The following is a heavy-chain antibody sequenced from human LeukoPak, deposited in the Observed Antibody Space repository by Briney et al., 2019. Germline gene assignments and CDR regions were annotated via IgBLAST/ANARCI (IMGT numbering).Heavy chain of an antibody. CDR2: ISADGIDK. CDR1: GFTFSTYA. CDR3: AKDKGREGDY. J-gene: IGHJ4*02. V-gene: IGHV3-30*04. Sequence: GRSLRLSCAASGFTFSTYAIHWLRQAPGKGLEWVAVISADGIDKYYADSVKGRFTISRDNSKNTLYLQMSSLRPEDTAVYYCAKDKGREGDYWGQGNLVTVSS.